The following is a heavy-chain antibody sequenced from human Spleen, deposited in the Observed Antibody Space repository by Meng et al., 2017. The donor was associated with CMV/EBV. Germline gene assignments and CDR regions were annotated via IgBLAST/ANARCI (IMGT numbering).Heavy chain of an antibody. CDR2: ISGSGGST. V-gene: IGHV3-23*01. J-gene: IGHJ4*02. CDR1: GFTFSSYA. D-gene: IGHD6-19*01. CDR3: ARESGSGQYYFDY. Sequence: GESLKISCAASGFTFSSYAMSWVRQAPGKGLEWVSAISGSGGSTYYADSVKGRFTVSRDNAKNSLYLQMNSLRAEDTAVYYCARESGSGQYYFDYWGQGTLVTVSS.